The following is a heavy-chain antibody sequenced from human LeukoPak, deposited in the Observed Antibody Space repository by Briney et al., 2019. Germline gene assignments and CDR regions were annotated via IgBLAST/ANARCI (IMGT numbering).Heavy chain of an antibody. CDR1: GGSISSGNYH. Sequence: SETLSLTCTVSGGSISSGNYHWAWMRQPPGKGPEWIGSMFYSGRTYYNPSLKSRVTISVDTSKNQFSLKVTSVTAADTAVYYCARGGIAARPFDYWGQGTLVTVSS. CDR3: ARGGIAARPFDY. D-gene: IGHD6-6*01. V-gene: IGHV4-39*01. CDR2: MFYSGRT. J-gene: IGHJ4*02.